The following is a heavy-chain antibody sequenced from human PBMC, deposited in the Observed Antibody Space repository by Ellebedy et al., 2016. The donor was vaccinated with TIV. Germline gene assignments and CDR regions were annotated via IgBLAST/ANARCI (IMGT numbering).Heavy chain of an antibody. J-gene: IGHJ3*02. Sequence: PGGSLRLSCAASGFSFSRFAVHWVRQAPGKGLEWVSYISSTGTTIYYADSVKGRFTISRDNAKISLYLQMNSLTAEDKAVYYCASGAYDIWGQGTMVTVSS. CDR3: ASGAYDI. CDR1: GFSFSRFA. V-gene: IGHV3-48*03. CDR2: ISSTGTTI.